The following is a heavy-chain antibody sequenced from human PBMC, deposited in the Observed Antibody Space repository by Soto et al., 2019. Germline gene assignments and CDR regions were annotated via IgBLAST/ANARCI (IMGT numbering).Heavy chain of an antibody. CDR2: VFSSVSA. V-gene: IGHV4-4*07. D-gene: IGHD2-21*02. J-gene: IGHJ4*02. CDR3: ARDGMTTGDT. Sequence: QLQLQESGPGQVRPSETLSLTCIVSGVSVRSYTWSWVRQPANKGLEWIGRVFSSVSATYNPSRSSRVSISMDTPENRTSLKLHSVTAADAGVYFCARDGMTTGDTWGPGTLVTVAS. CDR1: GVSVRSYT.